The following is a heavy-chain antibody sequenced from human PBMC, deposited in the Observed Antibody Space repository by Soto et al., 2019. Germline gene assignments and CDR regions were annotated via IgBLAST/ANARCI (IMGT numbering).Heavy chain of an antibody. CDR2: IWYDGSNK. V-gene: IGHV3-33*08. Sequence: LRLSCAASGFTFSSYGMHWVRQAPGKGLEWVAVIWYDGSNKYYADSVKGRFTISRDNSKNTLYLQMNSLRAEDTAVYYCARDRAGTRLDVWGQGTTVTVSS. CDR1: GFTFSSYG. CDR3: ARDRAGTRLDV. D-gene: IGHD1-26*01. J-gene: IGHJ6*02.